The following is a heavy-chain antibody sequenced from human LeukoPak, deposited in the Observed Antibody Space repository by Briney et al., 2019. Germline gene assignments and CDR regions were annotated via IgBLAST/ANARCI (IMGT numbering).Heavy chain of an antibody. CDR2: IYYSGST. D-gene: IGHD4-17*01. CDR1: GGSISSGGYY. J-gene: IGHJ3*02. V-gene: IGHV4-31*03. Sequence: SETLSLTCTVSGGSISSGGYYWSWIRQHPGKVLAWIGYIYYSGSTYYNPSLKSRVTISVDTSKNQFSLKLSSVTAADTAVYYCARAPRGVRPLYAFDIWGQGTMVTVSS. CDR3: ARAPRGVRPLYAFDI.